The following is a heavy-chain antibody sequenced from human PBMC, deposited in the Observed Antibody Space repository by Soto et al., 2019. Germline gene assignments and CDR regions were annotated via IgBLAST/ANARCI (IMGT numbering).Heavy chain of an antibody. J-gene: IGHJ4*02. Sequence: QVQLQQSGPGLVKPSQTLSLTCVISGDSVSSNSGAWSWIRQSPSRGLEWLGRTYYRSKWYHEYAPSVKSRITISPVTSKNQFSLQLNSVTPEDTAVYYCARISYTSTPLWGQGTLVTVSS. V-gene: IGHV6-1*01. CDR2: TYYRSKWYH. D-gene: IGHD6-13*01. CDR1: GDSVSSNSGA. CDR3: ARISYTSTPL.